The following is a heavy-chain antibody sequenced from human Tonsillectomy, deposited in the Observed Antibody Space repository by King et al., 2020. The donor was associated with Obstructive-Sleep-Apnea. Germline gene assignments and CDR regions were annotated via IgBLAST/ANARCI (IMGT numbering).Heavy chain of an antibody. V-gene: IGHV6-1*01. Sequence: VQLQQSGPGLVKPSQTLSLTCAISGDSVSTNSAAWNWIRQSPSRGLEWLGRTYYRSKWFNDYALSVKSRITINSDTSKNQFSLHLNSVTPEDTAVYYWSRDRDCSSTSSYDYYYYGMDVWGQGTTVTVSS. CDR3: SRDRDCSSTSSYDYYYYGMDV. D-gene: IGHD2-2*01. CDR1: GDSVSTNSAA. J-gene: IGHJ6*02. CDR2: TYYRSKWFN.